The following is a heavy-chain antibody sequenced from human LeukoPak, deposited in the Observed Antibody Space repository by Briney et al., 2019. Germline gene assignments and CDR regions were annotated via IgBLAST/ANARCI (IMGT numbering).Heavy chain of an antibody. CDR2: IIPILGIA. V-gene: IGHV1-69*02. CDR1: GGTFSSYT. CDR3: ASESGSYNDAFDI. D-gene: IGHD1-26*01. Sequence: SVKVSCKASGGTFSSYTISWVRQAPGQGLEWMGRIIPILGIANYAQKFQGRVTITADKSTGTAYMELSSLRSEDTAVYYCASESGSYNDAFDIWGQGTMVTVSS. J-gene: IGHJ3*02.